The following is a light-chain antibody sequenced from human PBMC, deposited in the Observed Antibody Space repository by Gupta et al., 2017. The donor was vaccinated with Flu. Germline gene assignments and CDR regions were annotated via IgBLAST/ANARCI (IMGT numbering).Light chain of an antibody. CDR2: DAS. CDR3: QQRSDSLT. V-gene: IGKV3-11*01. CDR1: QSVGTF. Sequence: EIVLAQSPATLCLSPGERATLSCRASQSVGTFLAWYQQKPGQAPRLLIFDASKSATGIPSRFSGSGSGTDFTLTSSSQEAEDFALYYCQQRSDSLTFGQGTKVEIK. J-gene: IGKJ1*01.